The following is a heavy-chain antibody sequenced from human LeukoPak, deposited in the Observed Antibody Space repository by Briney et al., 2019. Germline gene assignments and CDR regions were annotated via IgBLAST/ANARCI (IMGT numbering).Heavy chain of an antibody. CDR2: IRYDGSDK. V-gene: IGHV3-30*02. CDR1: GFTFSSYS. J-gene: IGHJ4*02. CDR3: AKDVRGGGSVTVGY. Sequence: PGGSLRLSCAASGFTFSSYSMNWVRQAPGKGLEWVAFIRYDGSDKYYGESVKGRFTISRDNSKNTLYLQMNSLRAEDTAVYYCAKDVRGGGSVTVGYWGQGTLVTVSS. D-gene: IGHD2/OR15-2a*01.